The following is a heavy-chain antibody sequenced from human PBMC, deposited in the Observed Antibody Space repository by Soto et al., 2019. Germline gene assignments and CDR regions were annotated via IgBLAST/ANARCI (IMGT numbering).Heavy chain of an antibody. J-gene: IGHJ2*01. D-gene: IGHD3-10*01. CDR1: GFTFSGYA. CDR2: ISGGGDAT. Sequence: EVQLLDSGGGLVQPGGSLRLSCAASGFTFSGYALTWVRQAPGKGLEWVSAISGGGDATFYADSVKGRFTISRDNSKNTLYLQMNTRGAEDTAVYYCARKVSGSTGRPDLWYFDLWGRGTLVTVSS. CDR3: ARKVSGSTGRPDLWYFDL. V-gene: IGHV3-23*01.